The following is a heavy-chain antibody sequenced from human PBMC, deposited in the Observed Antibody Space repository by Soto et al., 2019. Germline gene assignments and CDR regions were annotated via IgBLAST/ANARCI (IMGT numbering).Heavy chain of an antibody. CDR1: GGSISSYY. CDR2: IYYSGST. J-gene: IGHJ4*02. V-gene: IGHV4-59*01. Sequence: SETLSLTCTVSGGSISSYYWSWIRQPPGKGLEWIGYIYYSGSTNYNPSLKSRVTISVDTSKNQFSLKLSSVTAADTAAYYCARVGAFDWLLDGHYFDYWGQGTLVTVYS. CDR3: ARVGAFDWLLDGHYFDY. D-gene: IGHD3-9*01.